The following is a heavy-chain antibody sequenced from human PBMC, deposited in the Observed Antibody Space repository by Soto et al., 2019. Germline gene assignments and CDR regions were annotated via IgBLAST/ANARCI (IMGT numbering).Heavy chain of an antibody. CDR3: ARLDFRSGYYGGRFDP. CDR1: GDSVNNNDFY. J-gene: IGHJ5*02. CDR2: IFYSGTT. V-gene: IGHV4-39*01. D-gene: IGHD3-3*01. Sequence: PSETLSLTCTVSGDSVNNNDFYWAWIRHPPGKGLEWVVTIFYSGTTYHNPSLKGRVTASVDRSENQFSLRLTSVTASDTAVYYCARLDFRSGYYGGRFDPWGQGALVTVSS.